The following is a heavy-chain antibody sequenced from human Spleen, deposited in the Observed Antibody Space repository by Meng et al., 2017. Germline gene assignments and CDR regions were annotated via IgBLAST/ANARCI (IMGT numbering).Heavy chain of an antibody. D-gene: IGHD3-22*01. CDR2: INAGNGNT. CDR3: ARKYYDSSGYRFDY. Sequence: QVQLVQAGAEVKKPGASVKVSCKASRYTFMRYAMHWVRQAPGQGLEWMGWINAGNGNTKYSQKFQGRVTITRDTSASTAYMELSSLRSEDTAVYYCARKYYDSSGYRFDYWGQGTLVTVSS. CDR1: RYTFMRYA. V-gene: IGHV1-3*01. J-gene: IGHJ4*02.